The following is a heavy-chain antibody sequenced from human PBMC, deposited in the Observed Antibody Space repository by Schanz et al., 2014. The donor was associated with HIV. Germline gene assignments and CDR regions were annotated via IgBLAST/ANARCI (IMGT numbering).Heavy chain of an antibody. CDR2: IKQDGSEK. Sequence: EVQLVESGGGLVKPGGSLRLSCAASRFTFSVYAMNWVRQAPGKGLEWVANIKQDGSEKHYVASVKGRFTISRDNAKNSLYLQMSSLRADDTAVYYCARDSGPGIYWGQGTLVTVSS. D-gene: IGHD3-10*01. V-gene: IGHV3-7*01. CDR3: ARDSGPGIY. J-gene: IGHJ4*02. CDR1: RFTFSVYA.